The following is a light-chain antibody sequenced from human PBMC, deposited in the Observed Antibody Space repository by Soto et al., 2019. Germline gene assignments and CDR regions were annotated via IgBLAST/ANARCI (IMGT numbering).Light chain of an antibody. CDR1: QNVRKN. CDR3: LQYDGWPLT. V-gene: IGKV3-15*01. J-gene: IGKJ5*01. Sequence: ETVMTQSPVALSVSPGERATLSCRARQNVRKNLAWYQQKPGQAPRLLIYGASTRATGIPARFSGDGPGTEFTLTIDSLQSEDFVVYYCLQYDGWPLTFGQGTRLEIK. CDR2: GAS.